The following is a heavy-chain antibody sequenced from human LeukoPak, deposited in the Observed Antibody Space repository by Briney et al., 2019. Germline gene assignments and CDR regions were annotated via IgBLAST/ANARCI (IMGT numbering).Heavy chain of an antibody. CDR2: ISGSGGST. D-gene: IGHD4-17*01. V-gene: IGHV3-23*01. CDR1: GFTFSSYA. CDR3: AKVKIDDYGHFDY. Sequence: PGGSLRLSCAASGFTFSSYAMSWVRQAPGKGLEWVSAISGSGGSTYYADSVKGRFTISRDNSKNTLYLQMNSLRAEDMAVYYCAKVKIDDYGHFDYWGQGTLVTVSS. J-gene: IGHJ4*02.